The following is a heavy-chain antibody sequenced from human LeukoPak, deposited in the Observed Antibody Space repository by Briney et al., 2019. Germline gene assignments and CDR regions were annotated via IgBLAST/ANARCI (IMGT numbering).Heavy chain of an antibody. D-gene: IGHD5-18*01. V-gene: IGHV5-51*01. CDR2: IYPGDSDT. Sequence: GESLKISCKGSGYSFTSYWIGWVRQMPGKGLEWMGIIYPGDSDTRYSPSFQGQVTISADKSIGTAYLQWSSLKASDTAMYYCARRLGYSYGSDAFDIWGQGTMVTVSS. J-gene: IGHJ3*02. CDR1: GYSFTSYW. CDR3: ARRLGYSYGSDAFDI.